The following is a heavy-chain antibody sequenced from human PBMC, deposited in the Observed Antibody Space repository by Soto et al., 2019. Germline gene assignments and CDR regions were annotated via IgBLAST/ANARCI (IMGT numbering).Heavy chain of an antibody. V-gene: IGHV3-23*01. D-gene: IGHD5-12*01. CDR1: GFTFSIYD. CDR3: AKDMWLAFDI. J-gene: IGHJ3*02. Sequence: GGFLRLSCAASGFTFSIYDMSWVRQAPGKGLEWVSAISGSGDTKYYADTVKGRFSVFRNNSKNTLWLQMDSLRAEDTAVYYCAKDMWLAFDIWGQGTTVTVSS. CDR2: ISGSGDTK.